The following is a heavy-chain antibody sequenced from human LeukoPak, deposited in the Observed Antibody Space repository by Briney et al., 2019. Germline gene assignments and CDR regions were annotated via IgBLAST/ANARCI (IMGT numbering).Heavy chain of an antibody. CDR1: GYTFTGYY. V-gene: IGHV1-2*02. J-gene: IGHJ6*03. Sequence: ASVKVSCKASGYTFTGYYMHWVRQAPGQGLEWMGWINPNSGGTNYAQKFQGRVTMTRDTSISTAYMELSRLRSDDTAVYYCARELLQLVFDYYYMDVWGKGTTVTVSS. D-gene: IGHD6-6*01. CDR3: ARELLQLVFDYYYMDV. CDR2: INPNSGGT.